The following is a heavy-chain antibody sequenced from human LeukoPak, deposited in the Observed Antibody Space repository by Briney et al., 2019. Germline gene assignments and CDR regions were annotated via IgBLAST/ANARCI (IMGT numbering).Heavy chain of an antibody. CDR2: ISGSGGNT. D-gene: IGHD3-10*01. CDR3: ATPVPHGSGPGLYYYYMDV. V-gene: IGHV3-23*01. J-gene: IGHJ6*03. CDR1: GFTFSSYA. Sequence: GGSLRLSCAASGFTFSSYAMSWVRQAPGKGLEWVPAISGSGGNTYYADSVKGRFTISRDNSKNTLYLQMNSLRAEDTAVYFCATPVPHGSGPGLYYYYMDVWGKGTTVTISS.